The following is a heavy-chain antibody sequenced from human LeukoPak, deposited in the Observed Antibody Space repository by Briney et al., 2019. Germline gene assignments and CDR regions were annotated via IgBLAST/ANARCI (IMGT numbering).Heavy chain of an antibody. Sequence: SETLSLTCTVSGGSISSYYWSWIRQPAGKGLEWIGRIYTSGSTNYNPSLKSRVTISVDKSKNLFSLKLSSVTAADTAVYYCARYAVGELLIDYRGQGTLVTVSS. J-gene: IGHJ4*02. CDR3: ARYAVGELLIDY. CDR1: GGSISSYY. CDR2: IYTSGST. V-gene: IGHV4-4*07. D-gene: IGHD3-10*01.